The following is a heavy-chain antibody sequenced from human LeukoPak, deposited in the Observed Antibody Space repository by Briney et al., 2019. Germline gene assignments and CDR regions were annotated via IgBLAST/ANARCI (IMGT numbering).Heavy chain of an antibody. CDR3: ARFFYDILSGQDV. D-gene: IGHD3-9*01. V-gene: IGHV4-34*01. Sequence: SETLSLTCGVFGGSLSDYYWSWIRQPPGKGLEWVGEINPSGGTNYNPSLKSRVNISLDTSKKLLSLELTSVTAADTAVYYCARFFYDILSGQDVWGKGTTVTVSS. CDR2: INPSGGT. J-gene: IGHJ6*04. CDR1: GGSLSDYY.